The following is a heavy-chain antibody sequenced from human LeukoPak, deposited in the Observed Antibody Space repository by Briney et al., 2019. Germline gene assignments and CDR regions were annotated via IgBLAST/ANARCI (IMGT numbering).Heavy chain of an antibody. CDR1: GFTFSNYW. CDR3: ARDDGDV. Sequence: GALRLSCVSSGFTFSNYWMKWVRQAPGKGLEWVASINEDGSGKFSVGSVKDRITISRDNTRNSLDLQINSLTVEDTAIYYCARDDGDVWGTGTTVTVSS. V-gene: IGHV3-7*01. CDR2: INEDGSGK. J-gene: IGHJ6*04.